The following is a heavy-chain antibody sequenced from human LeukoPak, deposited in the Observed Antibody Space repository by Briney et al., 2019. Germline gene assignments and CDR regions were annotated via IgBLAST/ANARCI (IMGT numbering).Heavy chain of an antibody. D-gene: IGHD5-18*01. V-gene: IGHV3-23*01. CDR2: ISGSGVST. J-gene: IGHJ4*02. CDR1: GVTFSIYA. Sequence: LTGGSLRLSCAASGVTFSIYAMIWVRQSPGEGLEWVSEISGSGVSTYYADSVKGRFTISRDNSKNTLYLQMNSLRAEDTAVYYCAKALYSDTTMAPPDYWGQGTLVTVSS. CDR3: AKALYSDTTMAPPDY.